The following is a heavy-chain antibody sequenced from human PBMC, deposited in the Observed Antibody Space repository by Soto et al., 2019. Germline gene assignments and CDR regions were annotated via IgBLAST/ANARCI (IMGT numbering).Heavy chain of an antibody. J-gene: IGHJ6*02. D-gene: IGHD6-19*01. CDR3: AREMVGSGWSISGLNYYYYGMDV. V-gene: IGHV3-21*01. CDR1: GFTFSSYS. Sequence: GGSLRLSCAASGFTFSSYSMNWVRQAPGKGLEWVSSISSSSSYIYYADSVKGRFTISRDNAKNSLYLQMNSLRAEDTAVYYCAREMVGSGWSISGLNYYYYGMDVWGQGTTVTVSS. CDR2: ISSSSSYI.